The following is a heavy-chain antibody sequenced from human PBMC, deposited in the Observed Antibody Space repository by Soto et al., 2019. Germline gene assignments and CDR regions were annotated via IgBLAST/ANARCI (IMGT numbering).Heavy chain of an antibody. CDR2: IYNDGTYE. Sequence: GGSLRLSCAGSGFTFNMYWMHWVRQVPGKGPVWIARIYNDGTYEDYAYSVKRRFTIFRDNEKDSLYLQMYDMRAEDSSFYCCRRGPPATSANRSAPWGQGTMVTVSS. J-gene: IGHJ5*02. D-gene: IGHD5-18*01. CDR3: RRGPPATSANRSAP. V-gene: IGHV3-74*01. CDR1: GFTFNMYW.